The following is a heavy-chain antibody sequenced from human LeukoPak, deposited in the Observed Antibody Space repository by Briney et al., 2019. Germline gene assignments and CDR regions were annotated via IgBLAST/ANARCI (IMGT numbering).Heavy chain of an antibody. Sequence: ASVKVSCKASGYTFTSYSIDWVRQAPGQGLEWVGWISTYNGNTNSAQKLQGRVTMTTDTSTTTAYMELRSLRSDDTAVYYCARVWVGATYAPGYWGQGTLVTVSS. CDR3: ARVWVGATYAPGY. V-gene: IGHV1-18*01. CDR2: ISTYNGNT. J-gene: IGHJ4*02. D-gene: IGHD1-26*01. CDR1: GYTFTSYS.